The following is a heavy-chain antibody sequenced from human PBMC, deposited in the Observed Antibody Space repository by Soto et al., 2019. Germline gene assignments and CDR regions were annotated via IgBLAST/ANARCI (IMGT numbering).Heavy chain of an antibody. CDR1: GGSITSDNW. CDR2: MYHSGAT. J-gene: IGHJ5*02. Sequence: PSETRSLTCAFSGGSITSDNWWTWVRQTPGKGLEWIGEMYHSGATNYSPSLKSRVTLSADTSKNQFSLKLTSVTAADTAIYYCARHVRGAVTMNWFDPWGHGTLVTVSS. CDR3: ARHVRGAVTMNWFDP. V-gene: IGHV4-4*02. D-gene: IGHD3-10*02.